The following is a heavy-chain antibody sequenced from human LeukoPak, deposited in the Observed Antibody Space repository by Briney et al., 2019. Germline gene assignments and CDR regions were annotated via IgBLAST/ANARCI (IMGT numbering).Heavy chain of an antibody. J-gene: IGHJ6*02. Sequence: SETLSLTCTVSGGSISSYYWSWIRQPPGKGLEWIGYIYYSGSTNYNPSLKSRVTISVDTSKNQFSLKLSSVTAADTAVYYCARDQILLVAGYSYGYVRDYYGMDVWGQGTTVTVSS. CDR1: GGSISSYY. CDR3: ARDQILLVAGYSYGYVRDYYGMDV. D-gene: IGHD5-18*01. V-gene: IGHV4-59*01. CDR2: IYYSGST.